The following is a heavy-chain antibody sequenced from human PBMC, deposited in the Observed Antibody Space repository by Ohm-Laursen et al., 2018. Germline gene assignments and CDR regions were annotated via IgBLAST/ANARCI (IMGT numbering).Heavy chain of an antibody. CDR1: GYTFTSYD. J-gene: IGHJ6*02. Sequence: SSVKVSCKASGYTFTSYDINWVRQATGQGLEWMGWMNPNSGNTGYAQKFQGRVTITADESTSTAYMELSSLRSEDTAVYYCARDGMDVWGQGTTVTVSS. CDR2: MNPNSGNT. V-gene: IGHV1-8*01. CDR3: ARDGMDV.